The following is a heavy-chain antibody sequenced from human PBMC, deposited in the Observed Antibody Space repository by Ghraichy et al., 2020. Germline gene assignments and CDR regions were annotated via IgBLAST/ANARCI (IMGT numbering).Heavy chain of an antibody. CDR3: ARRTGDRGYLYFDL. V-gene: IGHV4-30-4*07. D-gene: IGHD7-27*01. Sequence: SQTLSLTCTISGDSISSGGYSWSWIRQPPGNGLEWIGYIFFSGSVYYHPSLDSRFRLSVDMSKNQFTRRVTSVTAADTAVYYCARRTGDRGYLYFDLWGRGALVTVSP. J-gene: IGHJ2*01. CDR1: GDSISSGGYS. CDR2: IFFSGSV.